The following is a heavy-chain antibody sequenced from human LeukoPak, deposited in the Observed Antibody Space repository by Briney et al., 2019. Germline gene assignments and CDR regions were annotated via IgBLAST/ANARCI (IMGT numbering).Heavy chain of an antibody. J-gene: IGHJ4*02. CDR3: ARDEVGATERGYYFDY. CDR2: IYQSGST. V-gene: IGHV4-30-2*01. D-gene: IGHD1-26*01. Sequence: SETLSLTCAVSAVSISNGGYSWSWIRQPPGKGLEWIGYIYQSGSTYYNPSLKSRVTISVDTSKNQFSLRLSSVTAADTAVYYCARDEVGATERGYYFDYWGQGTLVTVSS. CDR1: AVSISNGGYS.